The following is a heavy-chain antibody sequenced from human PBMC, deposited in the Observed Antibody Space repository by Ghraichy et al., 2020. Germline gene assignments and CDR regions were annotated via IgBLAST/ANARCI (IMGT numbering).Heavy chain of an antibody. D-gene: IGHD6-19*01. CDR1: GFTFSSYD. CDR3: AREIAVAGSWYFDL. J-gene: IGHJ2*01. V-gene: IGHV3-13*01. Sequence: GSLNISCAASGFTFSSYDMHWVRQATGQGLEWVSGIGTAGGTNYPGSVKGRFTISRENAKNSLYLQMNSLRAGDTAVYYCAREIAVAGSWYFDLWGRGTLVIVSS. CDR2: IGTAGGT.